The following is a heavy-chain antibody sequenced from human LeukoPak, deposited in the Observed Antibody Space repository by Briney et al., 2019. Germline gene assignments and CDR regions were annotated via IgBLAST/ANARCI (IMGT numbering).Heavy chain of an antibody. V-gene: IGHV1-2*02. D-gene: IGHD3-22*01. J-gene: IGHJ4*02. Sequence: ASVKVSCKASRYTFIGYYMHWVRQAPGQGLEWMGWINPNSGDTNYAQKFQGRVTMTRDTSISTAYMELSRLRSDDTAVYYCARDERYDSSGYPFDYWGQGTLVTVSS. CDR3: ARDERYDSSGYPFDY. CDR1: RYTFIGYY. CDR2: INPNSGDT.